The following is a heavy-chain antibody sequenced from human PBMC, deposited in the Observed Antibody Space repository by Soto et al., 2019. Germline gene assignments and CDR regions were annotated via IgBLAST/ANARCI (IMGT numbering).Heavy chain of an antibody. CDR2: IYYDGST. J-gene: IGHJ4*02. V-gene: IGHV4-31*03. D-gene: IGHD3-16*01. CDR3: EREGGDGLQY. Sequence: TLSVTCTGSGGSISRGAYYWSWIRKHPGKGLEWIGYIYYDGSTYYNPSLKSRATISVDTSKNQFSLRLTSVTAAETAAYFCEREGGDGLQYWGPALRGTLSS. CDR1: GGSISRGAYY.